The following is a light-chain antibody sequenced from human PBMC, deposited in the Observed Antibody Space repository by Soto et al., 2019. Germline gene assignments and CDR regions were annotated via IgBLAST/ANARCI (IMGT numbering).Light chain of an antibody. CDR3: QQYSSFSRT. CDR1: QSISSW. V-gene: IGKV1-5*03. J-gene: IGKJ1*01. CDR2: KAS. Sequence: DIQMTQSPSILSASVGDRVTITCRASQSISSWLAWYQQKPGKAPNLLIHKASHLESGVPSRFSGSGSGTEFSLTISSLQPDDFATFYRQQYSSFSRTFGQGTKVDNK.